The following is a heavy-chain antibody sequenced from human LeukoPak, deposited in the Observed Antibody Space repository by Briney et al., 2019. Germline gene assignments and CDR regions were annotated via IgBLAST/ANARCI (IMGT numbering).Heavy chain of an antibody. Sequence: GGSLRLSCAASGFTFSSYAMSWVRQAPGTGLELVANIKEDGSEKYYVDSVKGRFTISRDNAKNTLYLQMNNLRAEDTAVYYCARQWLVNGWGQGTLVTVSS. J-gene: IGHJ4*02. V-gene: IGHV3-7*03. CDR3: ARQWLVNG. CDR1: GFTFSSYA. D-gene: IGHD6-19*01. CDR2: IKEDGSEK.